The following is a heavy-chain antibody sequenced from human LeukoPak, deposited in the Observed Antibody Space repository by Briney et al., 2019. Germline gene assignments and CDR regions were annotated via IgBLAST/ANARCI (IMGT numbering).Heavy chain of an antibody. CDR1: GFTFSSYG. V-gene: IGHV3-30*03. D-gene: IGHD3-22*01. Sequence: PGRSLRLSCAASGFTFSSYGMHWVRQAPGKGLEWVAVISYDGSNKYYADSVKGRFTISRDNSKNTLYLQMNSLRAEDTAVYYCARDRYYDSSGYHTSAEYFQHWGQGTLVTVSS. J-gene: IGHJ1*01. CDR3: ARDRYYDSSGYHTSAEYFQH. CDR2: ISYDGSNK.